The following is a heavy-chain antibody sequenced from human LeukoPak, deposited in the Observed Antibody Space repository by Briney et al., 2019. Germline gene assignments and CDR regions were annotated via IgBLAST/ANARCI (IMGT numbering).Heavy chain of an antibody. CDR1: GFTFSSYS. D-gene: IGHD6-19*01. CDR3: ARDFGARGWFDY. V-gene: IGHV3-30*02. Sequence: GGSLRLSCAASGFTFSSYSMNWVRQAPGKGLEWVAFIRYDGSNKYYADSVKGRFTISRDNAKNSLYLQMNSLRAEDTAVYYCARDFGARGWFDYWGQGTLVTVSS. CDR2: IRYDGSNK. J-gene: IGHJ4*02.